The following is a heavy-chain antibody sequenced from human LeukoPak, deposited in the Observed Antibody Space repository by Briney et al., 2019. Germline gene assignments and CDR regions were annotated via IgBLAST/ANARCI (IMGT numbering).Heavy chain of an antibody. CDR3: ARGGIAVANTGAFDI. V-gene: IGHV1-18*01. J-gene: IGHJ3*02. D-gene: IGHD6-19*01. Sequence: ASVKVSCKASGYTFTSYGISWVRQAPGQGLEWMGWISAYNGNTNYAQKFQGRVTITADKSTSTAYMELSSLRSEDTAVYYCARGGIAVANTGAFDIWGQGTMVTVSS. CDR2: ISAYNGNT. CDR1: GYTFTSYG.